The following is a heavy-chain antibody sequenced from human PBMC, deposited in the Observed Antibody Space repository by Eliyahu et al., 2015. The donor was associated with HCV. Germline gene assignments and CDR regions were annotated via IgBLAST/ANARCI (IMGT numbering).Heavy chain of an antibody. CDR1: GGSITTYY. J-gene: IGHJ5*02. D-gene: IGHD6-19*01. V-gene: IGHV4-59*01. Sequence: QVQLQESGPGLVKPSETLSLTCTVSGGSITTYYWSWIRQPPGKGLEWIGYIHYSGSTNYNPSPKSRVTISVDTSKNQFSLNLTSVTAADTAVYYCASGVGGIAVAGTGGWFDPWGQGTLVTVSS. CDR3: ASGVGGIAVAGTGGWFDP. CDR2: IHYSGST.